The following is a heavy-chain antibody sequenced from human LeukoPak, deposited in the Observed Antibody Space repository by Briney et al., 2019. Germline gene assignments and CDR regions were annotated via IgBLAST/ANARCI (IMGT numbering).Heavy chain of an antibody. Sequence: PGGSLRLSCAASRFPFSSYTMNWVRQAPGKGLEWVSSISTSSNYIYYADSVKGRFTISRDNANNSLYLQMNSLRAEDTAVYYCARCGGDCSSYYGMDVWGQGTTVTVSS. D-gene: IGHD2-21*02. CDR1: RFPFSSYT. CDR3: ARCGGDCSSYYGMDV. CDR2: ISTSSNYI. J-gene: IGHJ6*02. V-gene: IGHV3-21*01.